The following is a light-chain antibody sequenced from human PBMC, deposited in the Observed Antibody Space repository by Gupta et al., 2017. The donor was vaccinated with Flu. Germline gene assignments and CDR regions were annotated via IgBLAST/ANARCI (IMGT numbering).Light chain of an antibody. Sequence: QSALTQPASVSGSPGHSITLSCTGTSSDIGGYNYVSWYLQHPGKAPKLMIYEVTNRPSGVSNRFSGSKSGNTASLTVSGLQAEDEADYFCGSYTSSSTWVFGGGTKLTVL. CDR2: EVT. CDR3: GSYTSSSTWV. CDR1: SSDIGGYNY. J-gene: IGLJ3*02. V-gene: IGLV2-14*01.